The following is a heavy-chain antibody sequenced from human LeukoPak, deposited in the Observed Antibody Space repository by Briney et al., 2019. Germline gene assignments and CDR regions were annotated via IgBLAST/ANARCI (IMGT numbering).Heavy chain of an antibody. CDR3: AKGKVSDY. CDR1: GFTVSSYA. CDR2: ISGSGGST. V-gene: IGHV3-23*01. Sequence: GGSLRLSCAVSGFTVSSYAMSWVRQTPGKGLEWVSAISGSGGSTYYADSVEGRFNISRDNSNNTLYLQMNSLRDEDTAVYFCAKGKVSDYWGQGTLVTVSS. D-gene: IGHD3-10*01. J-gene: IGHJ4*02.